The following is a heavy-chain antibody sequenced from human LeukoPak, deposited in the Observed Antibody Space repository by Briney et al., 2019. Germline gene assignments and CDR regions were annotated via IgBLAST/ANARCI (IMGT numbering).Heavy chain of an antibody. CDR3: ARVRYDYGAKDFDY. Sequence: ASVKVSCKASRGTFSSYAISWVRQAPGQGLEWMGWINPKRGGTKYAQKFQGRVTMTRDTSISTVYMELSRLRSDDTAVYYCARVRYDYGAKDFDYWGQGTLVTVSS. D-gene: IGHD4-23*01. V-gene: IGHV1-2*02. CDR1: RGTFSSYA. J-gene: IGHJ4*02. CDR2: INPKRGGT.